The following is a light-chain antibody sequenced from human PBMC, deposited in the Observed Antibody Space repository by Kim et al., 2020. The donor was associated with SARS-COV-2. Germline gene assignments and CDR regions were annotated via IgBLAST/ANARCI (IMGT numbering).Light chain of an antibody. V-gene: IGKV1-5*03. Sequence: SASVGDSVTITCRASQSITRLLAWYQQKPGKAPKLLMSLASSLENVVPSRFSGSESGTEFTLTISSLQPDDFATYYCQQYNGGPYTFGQGTKLEI. CDR1: QSITRL. CDR2: LAS. J-gene: IGKJ2*01. CDR3: QQYNGGPYT.